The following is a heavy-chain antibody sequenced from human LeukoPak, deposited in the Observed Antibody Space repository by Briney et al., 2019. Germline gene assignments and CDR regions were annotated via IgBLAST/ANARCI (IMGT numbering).Heavy chain of an antibody. CDR3: AREPYYYDSSGSTY. CDR2: INHSGST. J-gene: IGHJ4*02. CDR1: GGSFSGYY. D-gene: IGHD3-22*01. Sequence: SETLSLTCAVYGGSFSGYYWSWIRQPPGKGLEWIGEINHSGSTNYNPSLKSRVTISVDTSKNQFSLKLSSVTAADTAVYYCAREPYYYDSSGSTYWGQGTLVTVSS. V-gene: IGHV4-34*01.